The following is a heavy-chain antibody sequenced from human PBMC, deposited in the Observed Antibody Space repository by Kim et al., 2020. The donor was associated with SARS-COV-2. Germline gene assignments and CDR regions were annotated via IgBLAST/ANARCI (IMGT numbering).Heavy chain of an antibody. CDR2: IYYSGST. CDR3: AGVVARRRVWFGENWFDP. V-gene: IGHV4-59*13. D-gene: IGHD3-10*01. J-gene: IGHJ5*02. CDR1: GGSISSYY. Sequence: SETLSLTCTVSGGSISSYYWSWIRQPPGKGLEWIGYIYYSGSTNYNPSLKSRVTIPVDTSKNQFSLKLSSVTAADTAVYYCAGVVARRRVWFGENWFDPWGQGTLVAVSS.